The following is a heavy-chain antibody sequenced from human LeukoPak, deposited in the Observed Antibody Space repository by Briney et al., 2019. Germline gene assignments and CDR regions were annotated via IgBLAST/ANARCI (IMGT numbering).Heavy chain of an antibody. J-gene: IGHJ6*02. CDR3: ARDSRIAVAGPLTHYGMDV. CDR2: IIPIFGTA. V-gene: IGHV1-69*13. CDR1: GGTFSSYA. Sequence: SVKVSCKTSGGTFSSYAISWVRQAPGQGLEWMGGIIPIFGTANYAQKFQGRVTITADESTSTAYMELSSLRSEDTAVYYCARDSRIAVAGPLTHYGMDVWGQGTTVTVSS. D-gene: IGHD6-19*01.